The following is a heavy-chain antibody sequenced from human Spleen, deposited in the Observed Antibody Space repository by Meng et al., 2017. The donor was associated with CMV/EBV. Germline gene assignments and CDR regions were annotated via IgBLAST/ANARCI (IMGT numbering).Heavy chain of an antibody. CDR2: ISSDGSSTR. CDR3: VRGAFCSSTRCYKYYYYAMDV. V-gene: IGHV3-74*01. CDR1: GFTFSTYW. Sequence: GESLKISCAASGFTFSTYWMHWVRQVPGKGLVWVSRISSDGSSTRSYADSVKGRFTISRDNAKNTLYLQMNSLRAEDTAVYYCVRGAFCSSTRCYKYYYYAMDVWGQGTTVTVSS. D-gene: IGHD2-2*02. J-gene: IGHJ6*02.